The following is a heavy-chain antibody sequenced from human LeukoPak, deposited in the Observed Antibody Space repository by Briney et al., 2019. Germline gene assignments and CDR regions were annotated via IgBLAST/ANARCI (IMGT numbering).Heavy chain of an antibody. CDR3: ARAVRSSSWYGGYYFDY. D-gene: IGHD6-13*01. V-gene: IGHV4-34*01. Sequence: PSETLSLTCAVYGGSFSGYYWSWIRQPPGKGLEWIGEINHSGSTNYNPSLKSRVTISVDTSKNQFSLKLSSVTAADTAVYYCARAVRSSSWYGGYYFDYWGQGTLVTVSS. J-gene: IGHJ4*02. CDR1: GGSFSGYY. CDR2: INHSGST.